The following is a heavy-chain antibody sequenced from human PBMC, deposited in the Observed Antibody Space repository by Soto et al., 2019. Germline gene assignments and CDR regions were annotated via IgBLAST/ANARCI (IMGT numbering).Heavy chain of an antibody. D-gene: IGHD5-18*01. Sequence: QVQLVESGGGVVQPGRSLRLSCAASGFTFSTYGMNWVRQAPGEGLEWVAVISYDGSNKYYADSVKGRFTISRDNSKNTLYLQMSSLRAEDTAVYYCAKGFSYSVIDYWGQGTLVTVSS. CDR2: ISYDGSNK. CDR1: GFTFSTYG. CDR3: AKGFSYSVIDY. V-gene: IGHV3-30*18. J-gene: IGHJ4*02.